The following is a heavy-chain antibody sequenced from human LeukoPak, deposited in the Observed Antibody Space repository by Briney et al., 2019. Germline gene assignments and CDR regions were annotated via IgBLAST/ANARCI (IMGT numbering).Heavy chain of an antibody. Sequence: GGSLRLSCAASGFTFSSYAMHWVRQAPGKGLEWVAFIRYDGSNKYYADSVKGRFTISRDNAKNSLYLQMNSLRAEDTAVYYCARGGIAAPYNWFDPWGQGTLVTVSS. CDR3: ARGGIAAPYNWFDP. V-gene: IGHV3-30*02. J-gene: IGHJ5*02. CDR2: IRYDGSNK. D-gene: IGHD6-6*01. CDR1: GFTFSSYA.